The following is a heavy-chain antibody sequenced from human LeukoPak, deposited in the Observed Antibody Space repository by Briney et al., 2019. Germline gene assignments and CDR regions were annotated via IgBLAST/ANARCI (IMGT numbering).Heavy chain of an antibody. CDR3: AKGGSGRPYDAFDM. D-gene: IGHD6-19*01. CDR2: ISWNSGSI. V-gene: IGHV3-9*03. Sequence: GGSLRLSCAASGFTFDDYAMHWVRQAPGKGLEWVSGISWNSGSIGYADSVKGRFTISRDNAKNSLYLQMNSLRTEDMALYYCAKGGSGRPYDAFDMWGQGTMVTVSS. J-gene: IGHJ3*02. CDR1: GFTFDDYA.